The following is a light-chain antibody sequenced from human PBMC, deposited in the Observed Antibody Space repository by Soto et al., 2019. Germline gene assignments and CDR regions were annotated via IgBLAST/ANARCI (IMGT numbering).Light chain of an antibody. V-gene: IGKV3-15*01. CDR1: QSVSSN. J-gene: IGKJ1*01. Sequence: EIVMTQSPATLSVSPGESATLSCRASQSVSSNLAWYQQKPGQGPSLLIYDASTRATGIPARFSGSGSGTEFPLTISSLQSEDFAVYYCQQYNNWWTFGQGTKVEIK. CDR3: QQYNNWWT. CDR2: DAS.